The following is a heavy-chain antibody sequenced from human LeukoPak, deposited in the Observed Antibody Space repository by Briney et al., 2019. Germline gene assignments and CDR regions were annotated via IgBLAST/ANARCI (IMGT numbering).Heavy chain of an antibody. Sequence: RTGGSLRLSCAASGFTFSSYWMNWVRQAPGKGLEWVANIKQDGSEKYYVDSVKGRFTISRDNAKNSLYLQMNSLRAEDTAVYYCARDPVEMATITIFDYWGQGTLVTVSS. V-gene: IGHV3-7*01. CDR2: IKQDGSEK. CDR1: GFTFSSYW. J-gene: IGHJ4*02. CDR3: ARDPVEMATITIFDY. D-gene: IGHD5-24*01.